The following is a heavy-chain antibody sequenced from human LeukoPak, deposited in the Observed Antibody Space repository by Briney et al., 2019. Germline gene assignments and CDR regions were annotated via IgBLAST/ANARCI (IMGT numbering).Heavy chain of an antibody. CDR1: GFTFSSYA. Sequence: QPGGSLRLSCAASGFTFSSYAMTWVRQAPGKGLEWVSDINNRGDNTRYADSVKGRFTISRDNSMNTLSLQMNSLRAEDTAVYYCAKGGCSRTTCRFDYWGQGTLVTVSS. CDR3: AKGGCSRTTCRFDY. J-gene: IGHJ4*02. D-gene: IGHD2-2*01. CDR2: INNRGDNT. V-gene: IGHV3-23*01.